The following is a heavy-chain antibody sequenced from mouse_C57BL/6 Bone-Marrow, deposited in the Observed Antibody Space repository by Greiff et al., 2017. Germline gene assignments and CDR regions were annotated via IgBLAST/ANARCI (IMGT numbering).Heavy chain of an antibody. Sequence: EVKLVESGGGLVQPGGSLKLSCAASGFTFSDYYMYWVRQTPEKRLEWVAYISNGGGSTYYPDTVKGRFTISRDNAKNTLYLQMSRLKSEDTAMXYCARVYDYDGYYFGYWGQGTTLTVSS. V-gene: IGHV5-12*01. CDR3: ARVYDYDGYYFGY. CDR2: ISNGGGST. J-gene: IGHJ2*01. D-gene: IGHD2-4*01. CDR1: GFTFSDYY.